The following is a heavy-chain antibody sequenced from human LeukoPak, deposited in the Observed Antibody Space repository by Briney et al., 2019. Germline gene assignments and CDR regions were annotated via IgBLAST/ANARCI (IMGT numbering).Heavy chain of an antibody. V-gene: IGHV4-39*01. J-gene: IGHJ4*02. Sequence: SETLSLTCTVSGGSISSSSYYWGWIRQPPGKGLEWIGSIYYSGSTYYNPSLKSRVTISVDTSKNQFSLKLSSVTAADTAVYYCAGFYISPNFGYWGQGTLVTVSS. D-gene: IGHD3-3*01. CDR3: AGFYISPNFGY. CDR2: IYYSGST. CDR1: GGSISSSSYY.